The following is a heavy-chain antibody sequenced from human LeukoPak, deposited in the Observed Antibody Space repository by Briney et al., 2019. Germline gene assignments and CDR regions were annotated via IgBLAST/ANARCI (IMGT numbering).Heavy chain of an antibody. CDR1: GFTFSNYK. CDR3: ARTQKLLWFGDLRNWFDP. J-gene: IGHJ5*02. D-gene: IGHD3-10*01. Sequence: GGSLRLSCAASGFTFSNYKMNWVRQAPGKGLEWVSYISSSSSTIYYADSVKGRFTISRDNAKNSLYLQMNSLRAEDTAVYYCARTQKLLWFGDLRNWFDPWGQGTLVTVSS. CDR2: ISSSSSTI. V-gene: IGHV3-48*01.